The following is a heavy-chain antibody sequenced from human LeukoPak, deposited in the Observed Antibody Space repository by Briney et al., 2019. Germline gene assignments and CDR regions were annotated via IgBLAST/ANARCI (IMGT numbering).Heavy chain of an antibody. CDR3: GRAFPPLRTSSAGDL. D-gene: IGHD3-16*01. V-gene: IGHV3-21*01. CDR2: ISGLSSHI. CDR1: GFTFSDYD. Sequence: GGSLRLSCSASGFTFSDYDMNWVRQAPGKGLEWVSSISGLSSHIYYGDSVKGRFSISRDNAKNPLYLQMNSLGAEDTAIYYCGRAFPPLRTSSAGDLWGQGTLVTVSS. J-gene: IGHJ4*02.